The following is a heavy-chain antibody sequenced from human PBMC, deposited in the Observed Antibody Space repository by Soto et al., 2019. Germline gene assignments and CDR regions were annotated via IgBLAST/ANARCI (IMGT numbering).Heavy chain of an antibody. CDR2: IYYSGST. V-gene: IGHV4-39*01. J-gene: IGHJ4*02. CDR3: ARFRGGPPPGFREKGANYYFDY. Sequence: QLQLQESGPGLVKPSETLSLTCTVSGGSISSSSYYWGWIRQPPGKGLEWIGSIYYSGSTYYNPSLKSRVTISVDTSKNQFSLKLSSVTAADTAVYYCARFRGGPPPGFREKGANYYFDYWGQGTLVTVSS. CDR1: GGSISSSSYY. D-gene: IGHD2-15*01.